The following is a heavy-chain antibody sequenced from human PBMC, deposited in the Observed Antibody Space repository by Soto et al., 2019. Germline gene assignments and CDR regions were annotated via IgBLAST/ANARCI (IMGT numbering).Heavy chain of an antibody. CDR3: AREGCSSTTCYIPYNWFDP. V-gene: IGHV1-69*01. CDR2: IIPIIASA. D-gene: IGHD2-2*02. J-gene: IGHJ5*02. CDR1: GGTFSHYA. Sequence: QVQLVQSGAEVKKPGSSVKVSCKASGGTFSHYAINWVRQAPGQGLEWMGGIIPIIASATYAQKFQGRVTIPADESTTTAYMELSSLTSEDTAVYYCAREGCSSTTCYIPYNWFDPWGQGTLVTVSS.